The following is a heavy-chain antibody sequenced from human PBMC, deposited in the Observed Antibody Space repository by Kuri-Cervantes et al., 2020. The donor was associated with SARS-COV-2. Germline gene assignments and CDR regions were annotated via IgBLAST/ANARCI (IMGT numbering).Heavy chain of an antibody. V-gene: IGHV1-18*01. CDR1: GYTFTSYG. D-gene: IGHD5-18*01. CDR2: ISAYNGNT. CDR3: ARARRLPSAMDV. Sequence: ASVKVSCKASGYTFTSYGISWVRQAPGQGPEWMGWISAYNGNTNYAQKLQGRVTMTTDTSTSTAYMELRSLRSDDTAVYYCARARRLPSAMDVWGKGTTVTVSS. J-gene: IGHJ6*03.